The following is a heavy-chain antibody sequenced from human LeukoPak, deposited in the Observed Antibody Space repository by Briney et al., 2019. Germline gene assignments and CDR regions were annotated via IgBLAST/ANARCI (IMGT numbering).Heavy chain of an antibody. CDR1: GGSFSGYY. D-gene: IGHD3-10*01. Sequence: PSETLSLTCAVYGGSFSGYYWSWIRQPPGKGLEWIGEINHSGSTNYNPSLKSRVTISVDTSKNQFSLKLSSVTAADTAVYYCARETKYYGSGSYFDYWGQRTLVTVSS. V-gene: IGHV4-34*01. J-gene: IGHJ4*02. CDR3: ARETKYYGSGSYFDY. CDR2: INHSGST.